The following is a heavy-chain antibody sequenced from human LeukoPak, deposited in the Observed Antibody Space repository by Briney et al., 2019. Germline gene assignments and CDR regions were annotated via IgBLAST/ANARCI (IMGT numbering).Heavy chain of an antibody. CDR1: GFTFSSNW. D-gene: IGHD3-9*01. Sequence: GGSLRLSCAASGFTFSSNWMSWVRQAPGKGLEWVANIKEDGSEKYYVDSVKGRFTISRDNAKNSLYLQMNSLRAEDTAVYYCARVFYDILTGTGDAFDIWGQGTMVTVSS. V-gene: IGHV3-7*01. CDR2: IKEDGSEK. CDR3: ARVFYDILTGTGDAFDI. J-gene: IGHJ3*02.